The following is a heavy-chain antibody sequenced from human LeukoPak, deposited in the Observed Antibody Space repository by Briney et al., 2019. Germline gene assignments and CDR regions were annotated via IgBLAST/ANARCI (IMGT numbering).Heavy chain of an antibody. CDR3: ARAPRLELRRNWFDP. D-gene: IGHD1-7*01. CDR1: GYTFTGYY. V-gene: IGHV1-2*02. J-gene: IGHJ5*02. Sequence: ASVKVSCKASGYTFTGYYMHWVRQAPGQGLEWKGWINPNSGGTNYAQKFQGRVTMTRDTSISTAYMELSRLRSDDTAVYYCARAPRLELRRNWFDPWGQGTLVTVSS. CDR2: INPNSGGT.